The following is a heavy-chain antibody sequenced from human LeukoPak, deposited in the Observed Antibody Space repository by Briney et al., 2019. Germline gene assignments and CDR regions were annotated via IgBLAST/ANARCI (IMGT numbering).Heavy chain of an antibody. Sequence: GGSLRLSCAASGFTFSSYGVHWVRQAPGKGLEWLAHIKPDESRIFYADSVKGRFALSRDNAKNSVHLQMNSLRAEDTAVYFCARLILWETSNAFDIWGQGTMVTVSS. D-gene: IGHD1-26*01. V-gene: IGHV3-7*03. CDR2: IKPDESRI. J-gene: IGHJ3*02. CDR3: ARLILWETSNAFDI. CDR1: GFTFSSYG.